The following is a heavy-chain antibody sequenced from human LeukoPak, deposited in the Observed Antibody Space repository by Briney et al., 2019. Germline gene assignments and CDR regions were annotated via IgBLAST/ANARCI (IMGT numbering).Heavy chain of an antibody. CDR3: ARELSEYSSGWTIYAMDV. Sequence: GASVKISCNASGYTFNTYGMSWVRQAPGQGLEWMGWISDYNSNTIYAQKLQGRVTMTTDTSTSTAYMELRSLRSDDTAVYFCARELSEYSSGWTIYAMDVWGQGTTVIVSS. D-gene: IGHD6-19*01. V-gene: IGHV1-18*01. CDR2: ISDYNSNT. CDR1: GYTFNTYG. J-gene: IGHJ6*02.